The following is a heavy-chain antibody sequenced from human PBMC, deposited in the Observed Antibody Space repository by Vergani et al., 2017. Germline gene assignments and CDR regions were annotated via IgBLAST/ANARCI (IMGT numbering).Heavy chain of an antibody. CDR2: IKQDGSEK. V-gene: IGHV3-7*03. CDR1: GFTFSSYW. J-gene: IGHJ4*02. D-gene: IGHD1-20*01. CDR3: AKDLRRYGFVTGTDY. Sequence: EVQLVESGGGLVQPGGSLRLSCAASGFTFSSYWMSWVRQAPGKGLEWVANIKQDGSEKYYVDSVKGRFTISRDNAKNSLYLQMNSLRAEDTAVYYCAKDLRRYGFVTGTDYWGQGTLVTVSS.